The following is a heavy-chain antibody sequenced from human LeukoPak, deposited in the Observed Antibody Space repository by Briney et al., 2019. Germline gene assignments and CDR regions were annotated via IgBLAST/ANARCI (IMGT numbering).Heavy chain of an antibody. Sequence: PSETLSLTCTVSGGSISSGSYYWSWIRQPAGKGLEWIGRIYTSGSTNYNPSLKSRVTISVDTSKNQFSLKLSSVTAADTAAYYCARQGFGFGEFVVWFDPWGQGTLVTVSS. CDR2: IYTSGST. CDR3: ARQGFGFGEFVVWFDP. D-gene: IGHD3-10*01. V-gene: IGHV4-61*02. J-gene: IGHJ5*02. CDR1: GGSISSGSYY.